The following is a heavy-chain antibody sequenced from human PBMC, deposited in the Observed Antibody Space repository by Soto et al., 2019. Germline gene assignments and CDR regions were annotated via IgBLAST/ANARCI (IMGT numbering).Heavy chain of an antibody. Sequence: GESLKISCKGSGYSFTSYWIGWVRQMPGKGLEWMGIIYPGDSDTRYSPSFQGQVTISADKSISTAYLQWSSLKTSDTAMYYCARHSRYYDILTAGHYYYGMDVWGQGTTVTVSS. D-gene: IGHD3-9*01. V-gene: IGHV5-51*01. CDR2: IYPGDSDT. CDR3: ARHSRYYDILTAGHYYYGMDV. J-gene: IGHJ6*02. CDR1: GYSFTSYW.